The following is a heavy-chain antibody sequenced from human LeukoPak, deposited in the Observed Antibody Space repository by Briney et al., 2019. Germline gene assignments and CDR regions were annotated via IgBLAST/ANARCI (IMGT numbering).Heavy chain of an antibody. CDR2: VYATGTT. D-gene: IGHD6-19*01. J-gene: IGHJ4*02. CDR3: ARVGSGGAWFDF. Sequence: SETLSLTCTVSGGSISSHYWSWIRQPPGKGLEWIGYVYATGTTNYNPSLKTRATISIDTSKDQLSLTLTSVTAADTAVYYCARVGSGGAWFDFWGQGTLVSVSS. V-gene: IGHV4-59*11. CDR1: GGSISSHY.